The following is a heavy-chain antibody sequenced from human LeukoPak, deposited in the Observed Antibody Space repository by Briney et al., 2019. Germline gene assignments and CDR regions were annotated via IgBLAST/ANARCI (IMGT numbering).Heavy chain of an antibody. CDR3: ARDLGY. CDR2: VYSGGSA. Sequence: QPGGSLRLSCVASGITVRNNYVSWVRQAPGKGLERVSAVYSGGSAYYADSVKGRFIISKDNSKNTVYLQMDSLRVEDTAVYYCARDLGYWGQGTLVTVSS. V-gene: IGHV3-66*01. J-gene: IGHJ4*02. CDR1: GITVRNNY.